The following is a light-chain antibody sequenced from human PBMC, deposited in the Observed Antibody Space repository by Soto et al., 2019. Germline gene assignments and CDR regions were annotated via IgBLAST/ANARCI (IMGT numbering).Light chain of an antibody. V-gene: IGKV2D-29*02. J-gene: IGKJ5*01. CDR2: EVS. Sequence: DVVMTQSPLSLSVTPGQPASISCKSSQSLLHITGETFLFWYLQKPGQSPQLLIYEVSTRVSGVPDIFSGSGSGTDFTLEIIRVETDDIGIYYCMQSTQLPPTFGQWSRLEIK. CDR3: MQSTQLPPT. CDR1: QSLLHITGETF.